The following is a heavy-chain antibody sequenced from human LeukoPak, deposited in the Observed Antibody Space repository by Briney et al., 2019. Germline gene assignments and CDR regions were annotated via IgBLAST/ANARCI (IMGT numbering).Heavy chain of an antibody. CDR2: VYTSGST. Sequence: SETLSLTCTVSGGSMSSYYWSWIRQPAGKGLEWIGRVYTSGSTAYNPSLKSRVTISTDQSKTQFSLNLRSVTAADTAVYFCARGGRNSRVQFDYWGQGTLVTVSS. V-gene: IGHV4-4*07. J-gene: IGHJ4*02. D-gene: IGHD4-23*01. CDR1: GGSMSSYY. CDR3: ARGGRNSRVQFDY.